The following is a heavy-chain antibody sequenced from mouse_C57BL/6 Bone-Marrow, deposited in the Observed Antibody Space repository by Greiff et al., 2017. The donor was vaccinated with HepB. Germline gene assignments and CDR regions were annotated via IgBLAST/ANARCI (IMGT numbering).Heavy chain of an antibody. Sequence: VQLNESGAELVRPGASVKLSCTASGFNIKDDYMHWVKQRPEQGLEWIGLIDPENGDTEYASKFQGKATITADTSSNTAYLQLSSLTSEDTAVYYCTTGYFDVWGTWTTVTVAS. CDR2: IDPENGDT. CDR1: GFNIKDDY. J-gene: IGHJ1*03. CDR3: TTGYFDV. V-gene: IGHV14-4*01.